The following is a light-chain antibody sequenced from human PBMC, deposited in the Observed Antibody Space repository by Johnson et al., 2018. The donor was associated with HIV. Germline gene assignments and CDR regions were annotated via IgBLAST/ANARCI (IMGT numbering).Light chain of an antibody. CDR2: ENN. CDR1: SSNIGNNY. V-gene: IGLV1-51*02. Sequence: QSVLTQPPSVSAAPGQKVTISCSGSSSNIGNNYVSWYQQDPGTAPKLLIYENNKRPSGIPDRFSGSKSGTSATLGITGLQTGDEADCYCGTWASSLSAGGVFGTGTKVTVL. J-gene: IGLJ1*01. CDR3: GTWASSLSAGGV.